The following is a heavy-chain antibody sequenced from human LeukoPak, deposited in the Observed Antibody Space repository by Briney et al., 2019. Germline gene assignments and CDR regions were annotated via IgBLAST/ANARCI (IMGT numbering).Heavy chain of an antibody. Sequence: ASVKVSCKASGYTFTGYYMHWVRQAPGQGLEWMGRINPNSGGTNYAQKFQGRVTMTRDTSISTAYMELSRLRSDDTAVYYCARDSSYGYSYYFDYWGQGTLVTVSS. D-gene: IGHD5-18*01. V-gene: IGHV1-2*06. CDR2: INPNSGGT. J-gene: IGHJ4*02. CDR1: GYTFTGYY. CDR3: ARDSSYGYSYYFDY.